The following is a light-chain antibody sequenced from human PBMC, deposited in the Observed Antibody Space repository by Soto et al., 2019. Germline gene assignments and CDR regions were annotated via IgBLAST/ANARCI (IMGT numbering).Light chain of an antibody. J-gene: IGKJ1*01. V-gene: IGKV3-20*01. CDR1: QSVSSSY. CDR2: GAS. Sequence: EIVLTQSPGTLALSPGERATLSCRASQSVSSSYLAWYQQKPGQAPRLLIYGASSRATGIPDRFSGSGSGTDFTLPISRLEPEDFAVYYCQQYSSSPRPFGQGTQVEI. CDR3: QQYSSSPRP.